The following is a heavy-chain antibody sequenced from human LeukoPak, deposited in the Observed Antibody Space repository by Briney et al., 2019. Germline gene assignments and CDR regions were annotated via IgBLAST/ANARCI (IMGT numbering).Heavy chain of an antibody. V-gene: IGHV3-30-3*01. J-gene: IGHJ3*02. Sequence: GRSLRLSCAASGFTFSSYAMHWVRQAPGKGLEWVAVISYDGSNKYYADSVKGRFTISGDNSKNTLYLQMNSLRAEDTAVYYCARDSSMYSSGLDAFDIWGQGTMVTVSS. CDR1: GFTFSSYA. D-gene: IGHD6-19*01. CDR2: ISYDGSNK. CDR3: ARDSSMYSSGLDAFDI.